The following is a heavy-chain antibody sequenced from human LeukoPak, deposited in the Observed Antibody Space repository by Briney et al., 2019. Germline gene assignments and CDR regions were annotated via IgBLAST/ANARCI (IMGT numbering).Heavy chain of an antibody. Sequence: GGSLRLSCAASGFNFSRYAMHWVRQAPGKGLEYVSAISGNGGSTYYADSVKGRFTISRDDSKNTLYLQMSSLRTEDTAIYYCVKAQYDFWSGLDYWGQGTLVSVSS. CDR3: VKAQYDFWSGLDY. V-gene: IGHV3-64D*09. CDR2: ISGNGGST. CDR1: GFNFSRYA. D-gene: IGHD3-3*01. J-gene: IGHJ4*02.